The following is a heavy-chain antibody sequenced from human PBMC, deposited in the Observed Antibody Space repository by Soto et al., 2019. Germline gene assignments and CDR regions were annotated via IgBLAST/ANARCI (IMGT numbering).Heavy chain of an antibody. CDR1: GFTFDDYA. CDR3: AKGTKGSSYYSDSSGYYYYYYGMDV. D-gene: IGHD3-22*01. Sequence: EVQLVESGGGLVQPGRSLRLSCAASGFTFDDYAMHWVRQAPGKGLEWVSGISWNSGSIGYADSVKGRFTISRDNAKNSLYLQMNSLRAEDTALYYCAKGTKGSSYYSDSSGYYYYYYGMDVWGQGTTVTVSS. J-gene: IGHJ6*02. V-gene: IGHV3-9*01. CDR2: ISWNSGSI.